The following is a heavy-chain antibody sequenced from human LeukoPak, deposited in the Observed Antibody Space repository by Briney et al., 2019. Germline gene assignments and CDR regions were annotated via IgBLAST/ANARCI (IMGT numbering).Heavy chain of an antibody. V-gene: IGHV3-48*03. J-gene: IGHJ4*02. CDR2: ISSSGTTI. CDR3: AGGFRSSV. Sequence: GGSVRLSCAASEFTFNSYEMNWVRQAPGKGLEWVSYISSSGTTIYYADSVKGRFTISRDNAKNSLYLQMNSLRAEDTAVYYCAGGFRSSVWGQGTLVTVSS. CDR1: EFTFNSYE. D-gene: IGHD6-6*01.